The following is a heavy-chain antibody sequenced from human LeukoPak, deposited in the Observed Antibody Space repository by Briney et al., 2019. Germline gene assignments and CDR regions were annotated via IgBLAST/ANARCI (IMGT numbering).Heavy chain of an antibody. V-gene: IGHV4-59*01. J-gene: IGHJ4*02. CDR1: GGSISSYY. Sequence: SETLSLTCTVSGGSISSYYWSWIRQPPGKGLEWIGYIYDSGSTSYNPSLKSRVTTSVDTSKNQFSLRLSSVTAADTAVYYCAREAYCGADCYSGFDYWGQGTLVTVSS. CDR2: IYDSGST. CDR3: AREAYCGADCYSGFDY. D-gene: IGHD2-21*02.